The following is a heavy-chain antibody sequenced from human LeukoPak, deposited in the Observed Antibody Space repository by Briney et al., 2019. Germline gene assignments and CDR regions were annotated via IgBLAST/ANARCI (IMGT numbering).Heavy chain of an antibody. Sequence: GGSLRLSCAASGFTFSDFGMHCVRQAPGKGLEWVAVISDDGNNKYYADSVKGRFIISRDNSKNTLYLQMNSLRAEDTAVYFCARRPDYGGTPTFDYWGQGTLVTVSS. D-gene: IGHD4-23*01. CDR2: ISDDGNNK. CDR1: GFTFSDFG. V-gene: IGHV3-30*03. J-gene: IGHJ4*02. CDR3: ARRPDYGGTPTFDY.